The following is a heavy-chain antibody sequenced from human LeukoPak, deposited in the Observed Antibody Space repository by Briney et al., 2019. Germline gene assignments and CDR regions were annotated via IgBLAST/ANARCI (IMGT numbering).Heavy chain of an antibody. V-gene: IGHV4-61*02. D-gene: IGHD6-19*01. CDR3: ARVQQWLLHFDY. J-gene: IGHJ4*02. CDR1: GGSISSGSYY. CDR2: IYTSGST. Sequence: SETLSLXCTVSGGSISSGSYYWSWIRQPAGKGLEWIGRIYTSGSTNYNPSLKSRVTISVDTSKNQFSLKLSSVTAADTAVYYCARVQQWLLHFDYWGQGTLVTVSS.